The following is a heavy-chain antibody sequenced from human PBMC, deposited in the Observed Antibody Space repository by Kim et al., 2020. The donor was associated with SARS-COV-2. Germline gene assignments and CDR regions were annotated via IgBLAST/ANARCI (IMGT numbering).Heavy chain of an antibody. D-gene: IGHD6-19*01. Sequence: YYNPSLKSRVTISVDTSKNQFSLKLSSVTAADTAVYYCARGGIAVAGIDYWGQGTLVTVSS. V-gene: IGHV4-30-2*04. J-gene: IGHJ4*02. CDR3: ARGGIAVAGIDY.